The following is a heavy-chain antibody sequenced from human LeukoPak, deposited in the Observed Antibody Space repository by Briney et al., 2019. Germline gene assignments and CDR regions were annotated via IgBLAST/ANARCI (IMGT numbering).Heavy chain of an antibody. CDR3: ARGVTTVTPFGFDI. Sequence: SETLSLTCTVSGVSISSSNSYWGWIRQPPGKGLEWIGSIYYSGNTYYNASLKSQVSISIDTSKNQFSLRLTSVTAADTAVYYCARGVTTVTPFGFDIWGQGTMVTVSS. V-gene: IGHV4-39*01. D-gene: IGHD4-17*01. CDR1: GVSISSSNSY. J-gene: IGHJ3*02. CDR2: IYYSGNT.